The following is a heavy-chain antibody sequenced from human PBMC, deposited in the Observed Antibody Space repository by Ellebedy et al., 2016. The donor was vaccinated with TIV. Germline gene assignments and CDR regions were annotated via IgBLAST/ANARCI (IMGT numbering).Heavy chain of an antibody. CDR3: ARHSGTCSCYVYYFDS. V-gene: IGHV4-39*01. Sequence: MPSETLSLTCTVPGGSVSSRSCDWGWIRQPPGKGLEWIGSIYYSGNTYYNPSLKSRVTLSVDTSKNQFSLKVTLVTAAGTAVYYCARHSGTCSCYVYYFDSWGQGTLVTVSS. CDR2: IYYSGNT. CDR1: GGSVSSRSCD. J-gene: IGHJ4*02. D-gene: IGHD6-13*01.